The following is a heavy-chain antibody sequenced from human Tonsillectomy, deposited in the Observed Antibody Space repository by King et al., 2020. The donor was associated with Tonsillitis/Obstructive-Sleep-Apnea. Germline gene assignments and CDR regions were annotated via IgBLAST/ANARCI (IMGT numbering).Heavy chain of an antibody. CDR1: GFTFSSYW. V-gene: IGHV3-74*01. J-gene: IGHJ3*02. Sequence: VQLVESGGGLVQPGGSLRLSCAASGFTFSSYWMHWVRQAPGKGLVWVSRINSDGSSTSYADSVKGRFTISRDNAKNPLYLQMNSLRAEDTAVYYCARDPSSSWSSDAFDIWGQGTMVTVSS. CDR3: ARDPSSSWSSDAFDI. D-gene: IGHD6-13*01. CDR2: INSDGSST.